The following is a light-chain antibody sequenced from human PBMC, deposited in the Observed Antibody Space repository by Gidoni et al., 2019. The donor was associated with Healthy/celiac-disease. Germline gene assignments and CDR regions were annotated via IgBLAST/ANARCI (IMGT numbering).Light chain of an antibody. CDR1: QSVRSY. CDR2: DAS. V-gene: IGKV3-11*01. Sequence: EIVLTQSPATLSLSPGESATLSCRASQSVRSYLAWYQQKPGQAPRLLIYDASNRATGIPARFSGSGSGTDFTLTISSLEPEDFAVYYCQQRSNWLALTFGGGTKVEIK. J-gene: IGKJ4*01. CDR3: QQRSNWLALT.